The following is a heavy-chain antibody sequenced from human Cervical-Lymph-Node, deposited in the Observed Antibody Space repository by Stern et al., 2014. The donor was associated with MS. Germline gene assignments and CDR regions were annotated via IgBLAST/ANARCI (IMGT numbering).Heavy chain of an antibody. Sequence: VQLVESAAEVKKPGASVKVSCKASGYIFSSDDINWVRQASGQGLEWMAWINPDSGDTGYAQKFQGRVTLTRDTSINTAYMEMTSLTSDDTAIYYCTKAWESWGQGTLITVSS. V-gene: IGHV1-8*01. CDR3: TKAWES. CDR2: INPDSGDT. D-gene: IGHD1-26*01. J-gene: IGHJ5*02. CDR1: GYIFSSDD.